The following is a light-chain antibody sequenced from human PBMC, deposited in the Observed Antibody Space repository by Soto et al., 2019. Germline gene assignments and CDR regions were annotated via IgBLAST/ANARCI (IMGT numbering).Light chain of an antibody. V-gene: IGLV2-23*01. CDR3: CSYAGSVV. J-gene: IGLJ2*01. CDR2: EGS. Sequence: QSALTQPASVSGSPGQWITISCTGTSSDVGSYNLVSWYQQHPGKAPKLMIYEGSKRPSGVSNRFSGSKSGNTASLTSSGLQAEDEADYYCCSYAGSVVFGGGTKLTVL. CDR1: SSDVGSYNL.